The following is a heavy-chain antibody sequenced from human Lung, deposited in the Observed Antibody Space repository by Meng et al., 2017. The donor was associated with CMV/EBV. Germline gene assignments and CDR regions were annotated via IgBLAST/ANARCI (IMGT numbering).Heavy chain of an antibody. J-gene: IGHJ6*02. V-gene: IGHV4-34*01. CDR3: ARGYIVVVPAAMLRSGLYGMDV. CDR1: GGSFSGYY. CDR2: INHSGST. Sequence: SXTXSPXCAVYGGSFSGYYWSWIRQPPGKGLEWIGEINHSGSTNYNPSLKSRVTISVDTSKNQFSLELSSVTAADTAVYYCARGYIVVVPAAMLRSGLYGMDVXGQGXTVTVSS. D-gene: IGHD2-2*01.